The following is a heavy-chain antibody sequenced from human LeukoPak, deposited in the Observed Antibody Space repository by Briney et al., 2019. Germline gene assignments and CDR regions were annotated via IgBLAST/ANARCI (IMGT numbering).Heavy chain of an antibody. J-gene: IGHJ4*02. CDR3: AKDYCSGGSGYSGYFDY. CDR1: GFTFSSYA. D-gene: IGHD2-15*01. V-gene: IGHV3-23*01. Sequence: PGGSLRLSCAASGFTFSSYAMSWVRLAPGKGLEWLSATSASGSKTYYAKSVKGRFTISRDNSTDTLHLQVNSLRAEDAAVYYCAKDYCSGGSGYSGYFDYWGQGTLVTVSS. CDR2: TSASGSKT.